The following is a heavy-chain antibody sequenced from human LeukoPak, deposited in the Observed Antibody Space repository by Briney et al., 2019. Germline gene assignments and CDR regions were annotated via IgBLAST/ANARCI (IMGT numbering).Heavy chain of an antibody. CDR1: GGSFSGYY. J-gene: IGHJ4*02. D-gene: IGHD3-3*01. CDR2: INHSGST. CDR3: ARGGYDFPSGGDFDY. Sequence: SETLSLTCAVYGGSFSGYYWSWIRQPPGKGLEWIGEINHSGSTNYNPSLKSRVTISVDTSKNQFSLKLSSVTAADTAVYYCARGGYDFPSGGDFDYWGRGTLVTVSS. V-gene: IGHV4-34*01.